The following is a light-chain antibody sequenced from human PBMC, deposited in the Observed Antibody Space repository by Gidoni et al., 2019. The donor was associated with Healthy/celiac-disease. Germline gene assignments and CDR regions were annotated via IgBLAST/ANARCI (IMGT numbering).Light chain of an antibody. CDR3: SSYTSSSTRVV. CDR2: EVS. J-gene: IGLJ2*01. Sequence: SALTQPASVSGSPGPSITISCTGTSSDVGGYNYVSWYQQHPGKAPKLRIYEVSNRPSGVSNRFSGSKSGNTASLTISGLQAEDEADYYCSSYTSSSTRVVFGGGTKLTVL. V-gene: IGLV2-14*01. CDR1: SSDVGGYNY.